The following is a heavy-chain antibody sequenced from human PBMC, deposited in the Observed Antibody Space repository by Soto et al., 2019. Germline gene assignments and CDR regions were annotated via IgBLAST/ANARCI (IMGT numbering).Heavy chain of an antibody. Sequence: GGSQRLSCAASGFTFSNYAMSWVRQAPGKGLEWVSGINNNGGITHYADSVKGRFTISRDNSKNTLYLQINSLRAEDTAVYYCAQAHTSGWSSYYYYGLDVWGQGTTVTVSS. V-gene: IGHV3-23*01. CDR1: GFTFSNYA. CDR2: INNNGGIT. D-gene: IGHD6-19*01. J-gene: IGHJ6*02. CDR3: AQAHTSGWSSYYYYGLDV.